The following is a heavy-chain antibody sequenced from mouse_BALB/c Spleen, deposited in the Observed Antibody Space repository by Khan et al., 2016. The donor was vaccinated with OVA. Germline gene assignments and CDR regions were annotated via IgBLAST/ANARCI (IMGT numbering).Heavy chain of an antibody. D-gene: IGHD1-1*01. CDR3: GRCGLYSYGRLGDAMDY. CDR2: INPSTGYT. Sequence: QVQLQQSGAELAKPGASVKMSCKASGYTFTNYWIHWVKQRPGQGLEWIGYINPSTGYTEYNQNFKDKATLTADKSSSTAYMQLSSLTSEDSAFFYCGRCGLYSYGRLGDAMDYWGQGTSVTVSS. V-gene: IGHV1-7*01. CDR1: GYTFTNYW. J-gene: IGHJ4*01.